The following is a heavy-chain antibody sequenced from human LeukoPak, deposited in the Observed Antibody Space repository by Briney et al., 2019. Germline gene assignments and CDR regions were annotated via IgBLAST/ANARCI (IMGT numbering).Heavy chain of an antibody. D-gene: IGHD3-10*01. J-gene: IGHJ6*03. Sequence: AGGSLRLSCAASGFTFSSYSIYWVRQAPGKGLEWVSSISSSSRYINYTDSVKGRFNISRDNAKTSLFMQMNSLRTEDTALYYCAKDSDYYGSLGYMDVWGKGTTVTISS. CDR3: AKDSDYYGSLGYMDV. V-gene: IGHV3-21*04. CDR1: GFTFSSYS. CDR2: ISSSSRYI.